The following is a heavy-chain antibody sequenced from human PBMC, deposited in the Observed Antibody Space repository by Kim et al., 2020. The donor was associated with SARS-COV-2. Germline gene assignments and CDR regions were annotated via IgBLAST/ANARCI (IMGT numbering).Heavy chain of an antibody. J-gene: IGHJ4*02. CDR2: INTNTGNP. D-gene: IGHD2-2*01. V-gene: IGHV7-4-1*02. CDR1: GYTFTSYA. CDR3: ARPPPSLVPAASRDDY. Sequence: ASVKVSCKASGYTFTSYAMNWVRQAPGQGLEWMGWINTNTGNPTYAQGFTGRFVFSLDTSVSTAYLQISSLKAEDTAVYYCARPPPSLVPAASRDDYWGQGTLVTVSS.